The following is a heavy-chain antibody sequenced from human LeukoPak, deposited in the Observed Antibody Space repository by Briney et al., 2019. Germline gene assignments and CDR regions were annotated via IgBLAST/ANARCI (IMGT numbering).Heavy chain of an antibody. CDR3: ARMDRSYDILTGYESFDY. J-gene: IGHJ4*02. Sequence: ASVKVSCKASGYTFTSYGISWVRQAPGQGLEWMGWINAYNGNTNYAQKLQGRVTMTTDTSTSTAYMELRSLRSDDTAVYYCARMDRSYDILTGYESFDYWGQGTLVTVSS. V-gene: IGHV1-18*01. CDR2: INAYNGNT. CDR1: GYTFTSYG. D-gene: IGHD3-9*01.